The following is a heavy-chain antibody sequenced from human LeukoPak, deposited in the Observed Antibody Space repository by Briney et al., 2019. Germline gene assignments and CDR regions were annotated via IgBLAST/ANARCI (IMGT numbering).Heavy chain of an antibody. D-gene: IGHD2-15*01. CDR2: MYYSGST. Sequence: SETLSLTCTVSGGSIRSYYWSWIRQPPGKGLEWIGYMYYSGSTNYNPSLKSRVTITVDTSKNPFSLKLSSVSAADTAVYYCASLSEYCSHGSCYLGWFDPWGQGTLVTVSS. CDR1: GGSIRSYY. CDR3: ASLSEYCSHGSCYLGWFDP. J-gene: IGHJ5*02. V-gene: IGHV4-59*01.